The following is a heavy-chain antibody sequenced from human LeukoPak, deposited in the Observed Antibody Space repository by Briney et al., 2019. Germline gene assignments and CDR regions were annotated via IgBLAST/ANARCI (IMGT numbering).Heavy chain of an antibody. J-gene: IGHJ4*02. CDR1: GGSISSSIYY. CDR2: GCDSGIA. Sequence: NPSETLSLTCTVSGGSISSSIYYWIWLRPAPGKGLEWSGSGCDSGIAYYNPSLKSRVTVSVDTSKNQFSLKLSSVTAADTAVYLCARQTERFHARGGYYDYWGQGTLVTVSS. V-gene: IGHV4-39*01. D-gene: IGHD3-22*01. CDR3: ARQTERFHARGGYYDY.